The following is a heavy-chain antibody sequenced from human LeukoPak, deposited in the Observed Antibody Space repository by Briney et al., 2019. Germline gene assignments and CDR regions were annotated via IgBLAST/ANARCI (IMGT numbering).Heavy chain of an antibody. Sequence: ASVKVSCRASGYSFTSYGISWVRQAPGQGLEWMGWISAYNGNTNYAQKLQGRVTMTTDTSTSTAYMELRSLRSDDTAVYYCARGVSGAYYYYYMDVWGKETTVTVSS. J-gene: IGHJ6*03. CDR1: GYSFTSYG. D-gene: IGHD1-26*01. CDR3: ARGVSGAYYYYYMDV. CDR2: ISAYNGNT. V-gene: IGHV1-18*01.